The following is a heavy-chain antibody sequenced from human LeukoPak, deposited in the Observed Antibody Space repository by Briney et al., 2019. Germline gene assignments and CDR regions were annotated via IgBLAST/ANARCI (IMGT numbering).Heavy chain of an antibody. CDR3: ARGDCSSTSCYFGYYHYGMDV. CDR1: GGTFSSYA. J-gene: IGHJ6*02. CDR2: IIPIFGTA. D-gene: IGHD2-2*01. Sequence: SVKVSCKDSGGTFSSYAISWVRQAPGQGLEWMGGIIPIFGTANYAQKFQGRVTITADESTSTAYMELSSLRSEDTAVYYCARGDCSSTSCYFGYYHYGMDVWGQGTTVTVSS. V-gene: IGHV1-69*13.